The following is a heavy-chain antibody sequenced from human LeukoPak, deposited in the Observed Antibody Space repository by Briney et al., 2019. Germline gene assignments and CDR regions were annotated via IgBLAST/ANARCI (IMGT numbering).Heavy chain of an antibody. CDR1: GFTFSSYA. Sequence: PGGSLRLSCAASGFTFSSYAMSWVRQAPGKGLEWVSAISGSGGATYYADSAKGRFTISRDNSKNTVYLQMNSLTADDTALYYCAGIWGPSSSWPWGFDYWGQGALVTVSA. CDR3: AGIWGPSSSWPWGFDY. J-gene: IGHJ4*02. D-gene: IGHD3-22*01. CDR2: ISGSGGAT. V-gene: IGHV3-23*01.